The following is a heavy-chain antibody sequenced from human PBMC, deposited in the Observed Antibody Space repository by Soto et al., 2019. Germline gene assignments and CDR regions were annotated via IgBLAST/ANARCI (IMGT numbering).Heavy chain of an antibody. CDR2: INPSGGST. J-gene: IGHJ4*02. CDR3: ARTLSFYATAQLFDY. V-gene: IGHV1-46*01. D-gene: IGHD2-2*01. Sequence: QVQLVQSGAEVKKPGASVKVSCKASGYTFTSYYMHWGRQAPGQGLEWMGIINPSGGSTSYAQKFQGRVTMTRDTSTSTVYMELSSLRSEDTAVYYCARTLSFYATAQLFDYWGQGTLVTVSS. CDR1: GYTFTSYY.